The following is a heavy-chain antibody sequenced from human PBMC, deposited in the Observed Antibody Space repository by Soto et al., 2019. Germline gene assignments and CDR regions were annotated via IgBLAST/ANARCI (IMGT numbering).Heavy chain of an antibody. J-gene: IGHJ6*02. CDR1: GYTFTSYA. CDR2: INAGNGNT. Sequence: QVQLVQSGAEEKKPGASVKVSCKASGYTFTSYAMHWVRQAPGQRLEWMGWINAGNGNTKYSQKFQGRVTITRDTSASTAYMELSSLRSEDTAVYYCARDQVGAVAHYYYYGMDVWGQGTTVTVSS. CDR3: ARDQVGAVAHYYYYGMDV. V-gene: IGHV1-3*05. D-gene: IGHD6-19*01.